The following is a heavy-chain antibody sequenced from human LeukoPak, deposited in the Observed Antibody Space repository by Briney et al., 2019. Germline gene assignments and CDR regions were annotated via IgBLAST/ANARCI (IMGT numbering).Heavy chain of an antibody. J-gene: IGHJ3*02. CDR2: ISSSSSYI. D-gene: IGHD6-19*01. Sequence: GGSLRLSCAASGFTFSSYSMNWVRQAPGKGVEGVSSISSSSSYIYYADSVKGRFTISRDNAKNSLYLQMNSLRAEDTAVYYCARGGYSSGWYVAFDIWGQGTMVTVSS. CDR1: GFTFSSYS. CDR3: ARGGYSSGWYVAFDI. V-gene: IGHV3-21*01.